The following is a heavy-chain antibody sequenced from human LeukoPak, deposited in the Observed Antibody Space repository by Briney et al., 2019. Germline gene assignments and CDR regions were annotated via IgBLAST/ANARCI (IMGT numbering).Heavy chain of an antibody. D-gene: IGHD5-12*01. J-gene: IGHJ4*02. CDR3: ARSGDGGYDLGIFDY. CDR1: GYSFTSYW. V-gene: IGHV5-51*01. Sequence: GESLKISCKGSGYSFTSYWIGWVRQVPGKGLEWMGIIYPGDSDTRYSPSFQGQVTISADKSISTAYLQWSSLKASDTAMYYCARSGDGGYDLGIFDYWGQGTLVTVSS. CDR2: IYPGDSDT.